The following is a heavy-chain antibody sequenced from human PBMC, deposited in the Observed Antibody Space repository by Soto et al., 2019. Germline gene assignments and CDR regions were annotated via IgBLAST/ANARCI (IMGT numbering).Heavy chain of an antibody. CDR2: ISGSGERT. CDR1: GXTFSTYA. D-gene: IGHD3-16*01. J-gene: IGHJ4*02. CDR3: AKASTYEYVWGSFRYYFDH. V-gene: IGHV3-23*01. Sequence: GSLRLSCEASGXTFSTYAMSWVRQAPGKGLEWVSGISGSGERTHYADSVKGRFSISRDNSQNTLHLQMNSLRAEDTAVYYCAKASTYEYVWGSFRYYFDHWGQGALGTVSS.